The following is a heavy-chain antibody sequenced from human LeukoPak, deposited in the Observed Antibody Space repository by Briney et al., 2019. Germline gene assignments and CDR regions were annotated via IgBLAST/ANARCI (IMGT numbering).Heavy chain of an antibody. Sequence: PGGSLRLSCAASGFTFDDYGMSWVRQAPGKGLEWVSGINWNGGSTGYADSVKGRFTISRDNAKNSLYLQMNSLRAEDTALYYCARGHGPLRFLEWLLSYYFDYCGQGTLVTVSS. CDR2: INWNGGST. CDR1: GFTFDDYG. CDR3: ARGHGPLRFLEWLLSYYFDY. D-gene: IGHD3-3*01. J-gene: IGHJ4*02. V-gene: IGHV3-20*04.